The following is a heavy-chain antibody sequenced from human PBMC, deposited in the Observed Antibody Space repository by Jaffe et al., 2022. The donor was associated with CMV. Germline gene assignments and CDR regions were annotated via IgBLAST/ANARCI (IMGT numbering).Heavy chain of an antibody. CDR1: GFTFDDYA. CDR2: ISWNSGSI. D-gene: IGHD2-21*02. J-gene: IGHJ3*02. CDR3: AKDKGILAYCGGDCSPQGGAFDI. V-gene: IGHV3-9*01. Sequence: EVQLVESGGGLVQPGRSLRLSCAASGFTFDDYAMHWVRQAPGKGLEWVSGISWNSGSIGYADSVKGRFTISRDNAKNSLYLQMNSLRAEDTALYYCAKDKGILAYCGGDCSPQGGAFDIWGQGTMVTVSS.